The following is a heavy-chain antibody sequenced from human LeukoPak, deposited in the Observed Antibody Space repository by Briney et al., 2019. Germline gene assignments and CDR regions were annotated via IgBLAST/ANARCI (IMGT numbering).Heavy chain of an antibody. Sequence: KSSETLSLTCTVSGGSISSYYWSWIRQPPGKGLEWIGNIFYSGSPNYNPSLKSRVTITPDTSKNQFSLRLTSVTAADTAVYYCAREGTYGWYNWFDPWGQGTLVTVSS. V-gene: IGHV4-59*01. CDR2: IFYSGSP. D-gene: IGHD6-19*01. CDR1: GGSISSYY. J-gene: IGHJ5*02. CDR3: AREGTYGWYNWFDP.